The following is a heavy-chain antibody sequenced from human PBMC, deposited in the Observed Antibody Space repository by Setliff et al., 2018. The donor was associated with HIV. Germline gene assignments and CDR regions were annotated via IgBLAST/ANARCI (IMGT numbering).Heavy chain of an antibody. Sequence: PGGSLRLSCAASGFTLSNYAMSWVRQAPGKGLEWVSAMYGSSGSTNYADSVKGRFTISRDNSKNMLYLQMNSLRAEDTAVYYCAKGQDGLRYNWFDPWDHGTLVTVSS. CDR3: AKGQDGLRYNWFDP. CDR1: GFTLSNYA. J-gene: IGHJ5*02. V-gene: IGHV3-23*01. CDR2: MYGSSGST.